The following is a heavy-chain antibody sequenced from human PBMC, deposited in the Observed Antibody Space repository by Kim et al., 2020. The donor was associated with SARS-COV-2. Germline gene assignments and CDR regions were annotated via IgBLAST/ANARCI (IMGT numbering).Heavy chain of an antibody. D-gene: IGHD1-1*01. J-gene: IGHJ5*02. V-gene: IGHV4-39*01. Sequence: YNPSLESRVTISVDTSKNQFSLKMSGVTATDTAVYYCTRRDNLNWFDPWGQGTLVTVSS. CDR3: TRRDNLNWFDP.